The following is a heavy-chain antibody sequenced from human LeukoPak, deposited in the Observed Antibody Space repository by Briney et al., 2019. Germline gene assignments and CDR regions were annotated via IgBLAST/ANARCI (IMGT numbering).Heavy chain of an antibody. CDR2: ISGMGGRT. D-gene: IGHD3-22*01. CDR3: AKDSGDTMIVVENYFDC. J-gene: IGHJ4*02. CDR1: GFTFSSYA. V-gene: IGHV3-23*01. Sequence: GGSLRLSCAASGFTFSSYAMSWVRQAPGKGMEWVSAISGMGGRTIYANSVKGRLTISTDHSKNTLYLQMNSLRAEDKAVYYCAKDSGDTMIVVENYFDCWGQGTLVTVSS.